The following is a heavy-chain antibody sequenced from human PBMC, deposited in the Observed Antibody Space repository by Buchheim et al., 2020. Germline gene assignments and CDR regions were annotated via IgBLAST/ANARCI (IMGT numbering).Heavy chain of an antibody. D-gene: IGHD6-13*01. CDR3: AKEGYSSSWWHGYDY. CDR2: ISYDGSNK. CDR1: GFTFSSYG. Sequence: VQLVESGGGVVQPGRSLRLSCAASGFTFSSYGMHWVRQAPGKGLEWVAVISYDGSNKYYADSVKGRFTISRANSKNTLYLQMNSLRAEDTAVYYCAKEGYSSSWWHGYDYWGQGTL. J-gene: IGHJ4*02. V-gene: IGHV3-30*18.